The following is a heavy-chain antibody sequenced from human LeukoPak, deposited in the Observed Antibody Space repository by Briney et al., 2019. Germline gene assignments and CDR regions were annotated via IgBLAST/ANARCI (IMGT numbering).Heavy chain of an antibody. CDR2: ISSSSSYT. D-gene: IGHD3-10*01. CDR3: ARGSFGGGSGNAFDI. V-gene: IGHV3-11*06. Sequence: KTGGSLRLSCAASGFTFSDYYMSWIRQAPGKGLEWVSYISSSSSYTNYADSVKGRFTISRDNAKNSLYLQMNSLRADDTAVYYCARGSFGGGSGNAFDIWGQGTMVTVSS. CDR1: GFTFSDYY. J-gene: IGHJ3*02.